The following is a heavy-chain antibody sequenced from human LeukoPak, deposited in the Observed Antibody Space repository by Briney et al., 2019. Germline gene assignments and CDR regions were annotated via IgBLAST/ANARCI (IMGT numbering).Heavy chain of an antibody. V-gene: IGHV4-59*01. Sequence: SETLSLTCTVSGGSISSYYWSWIRQPPGKGLEWIGYIYYGGSTNYNPSLKSRVTISVDTSKNQFSLKLSSVAAADTAVYYCAMSTTVTSDYLGQGTLLTVSS. D-gene: IGHD4-17*01. CDR2: IYYGGST. CDR3: AMSTTVTSDY. CDR1: GGSISSYY. J-gene: IGHJ4*02.